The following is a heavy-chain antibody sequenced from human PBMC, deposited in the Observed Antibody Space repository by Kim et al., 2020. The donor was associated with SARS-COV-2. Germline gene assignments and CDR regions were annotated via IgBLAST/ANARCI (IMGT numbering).Heavy chain of an antibody. J-gene: IGHJ4*02. D-gene: IGHD1-26*01. Sequence: ASVKVSCKASGYTFTSYGISWVRQAPGQGLEGMGWISAYNGNTNYAQKRQVRVTMTTNTSTSTAYMGLRSLRSDDTAVYYCARDSQWELLDYRGQGTLFTVST. CDR2: ISAYNGNT. CDR1: GYTFTSYG. CDR3: ARDSQWELLDY. V-gene: IGHV1-18*04.